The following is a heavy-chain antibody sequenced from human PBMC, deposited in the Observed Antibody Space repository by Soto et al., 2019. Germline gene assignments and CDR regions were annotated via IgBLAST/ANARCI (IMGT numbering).Heavy chain of an antibody. CDR1: GGSLSGTF. CDR2: VYYTGST. V-gene: IGHV4-59*08. CDR3: AKWVSSDLAFDI. D-gene: IGHD1-26*01. J-gene: IGHJ3*02. Sequence: QVQLQESGPGLVRPSETLSLTCTVTGGSLSGTFWNWVRRPPGTGLEWIGYVYYTGSTKYNTTLKKRVTMSLHVSKINVSLKLSNVNDADPAIYYCAKWVSSDLAFDIWGQGTKVTVSS.